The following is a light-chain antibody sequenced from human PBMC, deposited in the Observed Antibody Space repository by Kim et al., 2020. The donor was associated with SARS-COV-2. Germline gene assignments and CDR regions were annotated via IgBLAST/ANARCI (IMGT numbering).Light chain of an antibody. CDR3: QLRSNWPPMYT. Sequence: EVVLTQSPATLSLSPGERATLSCRASESINTYLAWYQQRPGQAPRLLIFDASDRATGIPDRFSGSGSGTDFTLTISTLEPEDSAVYYCQLRSNWPPMYTFGPGTKLEI. J-gene: IGKJ2*01. V-gene: IGKV3-11*01. CDR1: ESINTY. CDR2: DAS.